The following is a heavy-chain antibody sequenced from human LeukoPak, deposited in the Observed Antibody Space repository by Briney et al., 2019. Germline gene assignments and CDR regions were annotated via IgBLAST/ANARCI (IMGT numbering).Heavy chain of an antibody. CDR1: GLTFSSYG. D-gene: IGHD6-6*01. CDR3: ARYRGGYSSSSPYYYYGMDV. V-gene: IGHV3-33*01. Sequence: GGSLRLSCAAPGLTFSSYGMHWVRQAPGKGLEWVAVIWYDGSNKYYADSVKGRFTISRDNSKNTLYLQMNSLRAEDTAVYYCARYRGGYSSSSPYYYYGMDVWGQGTTVTVSS. J-gene: IGHJ6*02. CDR2: IWYDGSNK.